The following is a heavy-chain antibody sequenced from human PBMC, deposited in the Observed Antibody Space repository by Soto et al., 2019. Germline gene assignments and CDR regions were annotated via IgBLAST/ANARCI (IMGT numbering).Heavy chain of an antibody. Sequence: QLQLQESGPGLVKPSETLSLTCTVSGGSISSSSYYWGWIRQPPGKGLEWIGSIYYSGSTYYNPSLKSRVTISVDTSKNQFSLKLSSVTAADTAVYYCARLLRIVGALTYFDYWGQGTLVTVSS. D-gene: IGHD1-26*01. V-gene: IGHV4-39*01. CDR1: GGSISSSSYY. CDR2: IYYSGST. J-gene: IGHJ4*02. CDR3: ARLLRIVGALTYFDY.